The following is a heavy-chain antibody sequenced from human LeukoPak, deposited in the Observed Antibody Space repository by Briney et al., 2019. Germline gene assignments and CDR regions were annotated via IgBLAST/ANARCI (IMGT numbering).Heavy chain of an antibody. J-gene: IGHJ4*02. V-gene: IGHV6-1*01. CDR1: GYSVSNSIAA. D-gene: IGHD2-15*01. CDR3: ARDHGGLDY. Sequence: SQTLSLTCAISGYSVSNSIAAWNWISQSPSRGLEWLGRTYYRSKWYNDYAIAVKSRVTINPDTSKNQFSLQLNSVTPEDTAVYHCARDHGGLDYWGQGTLVTVSS. CDR2: TYYRSKWYN.